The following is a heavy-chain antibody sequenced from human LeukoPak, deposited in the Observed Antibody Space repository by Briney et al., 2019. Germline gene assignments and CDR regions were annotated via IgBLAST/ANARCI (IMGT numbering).Heavy chain of an antibody. CDR2: IKSDGSST. Sequence: GGSLRLSCAASGFTLSSYWMHWVRQAPGKGLVWVSGIKSDGSSTNYADSVKGRFTISRDNSKNTLYVQMNSLRAEDTAVYYCATTSGGYSADAFDIWGQGTMVTVSS. CDR3: ATTSGGYSADAFDI. J-gene: IGHJ3*02. V-gene: IGHV3-74*01. D-gene: IGHD6-13*01. CDR1: GFTLSSYW.